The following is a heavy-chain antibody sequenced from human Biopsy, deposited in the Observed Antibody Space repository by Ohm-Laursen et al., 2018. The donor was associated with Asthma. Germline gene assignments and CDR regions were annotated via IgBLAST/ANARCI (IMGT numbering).Heavy chain of an antibody. J-gene: IGHJ4*02. CDR1: GYSLTDLS. D-gene: IGHD4-17*01. V-gene: IGHV1-24*01. Sequence: ASVKVSCKISGYSLTDLSMHWVRQAPGRGLEWMGGHDHEEGGTVNARRFQGRVTMTEDTSTDTAYMELSSLSSDDTAVYYCASDFPKDYVRYNFQFWGQGTLVTVSS. CDR2: HDHEEGGT. CDR3: ASDFPKDYVRYNFQF.